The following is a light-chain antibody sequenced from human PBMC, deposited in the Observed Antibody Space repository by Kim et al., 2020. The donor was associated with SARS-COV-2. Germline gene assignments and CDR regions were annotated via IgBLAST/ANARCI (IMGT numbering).Light chain of an antibody. Sequence: PGQSTTISCTGTSSDVGGYNYVSWYQQHPGKAPKLMIYDVSKRPSGVSNRFSGSKSGNTASLTISGLQAEDEADYYCSSYTSSSTFFGGGTQLTVL. CDR2: DVS. J-gene: IGLJ2*01. CDR3: SSYTSSSTF. CDR1: SSDVGGYNY. V-gene: IGLV2-14*04.